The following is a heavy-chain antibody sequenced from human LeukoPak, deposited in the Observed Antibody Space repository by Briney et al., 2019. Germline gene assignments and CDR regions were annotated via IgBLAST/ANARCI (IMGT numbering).Heavy chain of an antibody. V-gene: IGHV3-15*01. Sequence: GGSLRLSCAASRFTFSSYGMSWVRQAPGKGLEWVGRIKSKTDGGTTDYAAPVKGRFTISRDDSKNTLYLQMNSLKTEDTAVYYCTTDPRSKWELREDNAFDIWGQGTMVTVSS. CDR2: IKSKTDGGTT. CDR1: RFTFSSYG. CDR3: TTDPRSKWELREDNAFDI. D-gene: IGHD1-26*01. J-gene: IGHJ3*02.